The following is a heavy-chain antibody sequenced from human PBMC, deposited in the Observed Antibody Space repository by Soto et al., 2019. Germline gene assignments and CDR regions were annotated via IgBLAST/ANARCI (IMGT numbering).Heavy chain of an antibody. CDR3: ASTYSTSWYWFDP. D-gene: IGHD6-13*01. CDR2: IFSNDEK. Sequence: QVTVKESGPVLVKPTETLTLTCTVSGFSLSNAGLGVSWIRQPPGKALEWLAHIFSNDEKSYSTSQKSRLHISQDTANSHAVLTTTTMDPVDTATYYCASTYSTSWYWFDPWGQGTLVTVSS. CDR1: GFSLSNAGLG. V-gene: IGHV2-26*04. J-gene: IGHJ5*02.